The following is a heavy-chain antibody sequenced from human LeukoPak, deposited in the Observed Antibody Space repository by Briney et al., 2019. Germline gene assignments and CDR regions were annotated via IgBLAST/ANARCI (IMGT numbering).Heavy chain of an antibody. D-gene: IGHD5-24*01. CDR1: GGTFSSYA. CDR3: AREMATIGGPFDY. Sequence: ASVKVSCEASGGTFSSYAISWVRQAPGQGLEWMGRIIPILGIANYAQKFQGRVTITADKSTSTAYMELSSLRSEDTAVYYCAREMATIGGPFDYWGQGTLVTVSS. CDR2: IIPILGIA. V-gene: IGHV1-69*04. J-gene: IGHJ4*02.